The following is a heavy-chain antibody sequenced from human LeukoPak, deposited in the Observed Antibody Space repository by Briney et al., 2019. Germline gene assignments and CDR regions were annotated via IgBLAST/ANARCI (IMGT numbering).Heavy chain of an antibody. CDR2: ISGSGFNT. V-gene: IGHV3-23*01. CDR1: GFTFSSYW. J-gene: IGHJ5*02. CDR3: AKDSTVTTGRFDP. Sequence: PGGSLRLSCAASGFTFSSYWIHWVRQAPGKGLEWVSTISGSGFNTYYADSVKGRFTISRDNSKNMLYLQMNSLRAEDTAVYYCAKDSTVTTGRFDPWGQGTLVTVSS. D-gene: IGHD4-17*01.